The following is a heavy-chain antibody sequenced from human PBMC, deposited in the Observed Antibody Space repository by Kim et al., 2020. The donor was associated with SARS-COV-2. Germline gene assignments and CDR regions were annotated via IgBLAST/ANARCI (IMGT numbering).Heavy chain of an antibody. D-gene: IGHD6-19*01. CDR3: ARDGGQTRYSSGWYLGERAYYYYYDCMDV. CDR1: GGTFSSYA. Sequence: SVKVSCKASGGTFSSYAISWVRQAPGQGLEWMGGIIPIFGTANYAQKFQGRVTITADESTSTAYMELSSLRSEDTAVYYCARDGGQTRYSSGWYLGERAYYYYYDCMDVWGQGTTVTVSS. J-gene: IGHJ6*02. V-gene: IGHV1-69*13. CDR2: IIPIFGTA.